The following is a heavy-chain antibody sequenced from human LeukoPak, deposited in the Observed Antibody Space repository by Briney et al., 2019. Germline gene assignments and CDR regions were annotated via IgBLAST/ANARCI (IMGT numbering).Heavy chain of an antibody. J-gene: IGHJ4*02. Sequence: GASVKVSCKASGGTFSSYAISWVRQAPGQGLEWMGGIIPIFGTANYAQKFQGRVTITADESTSTAYMELSSLRSEDTAVYYCARDISYYGSGSYFDYWGQGTLVTVSS. CDR1: GGTFSSYA. CDR3: ARDISYYGSGSYFDY. CDR2: IIPIFGTA. V-gene: IGHV1-69*01. D-gene: IGHD3-10*01.